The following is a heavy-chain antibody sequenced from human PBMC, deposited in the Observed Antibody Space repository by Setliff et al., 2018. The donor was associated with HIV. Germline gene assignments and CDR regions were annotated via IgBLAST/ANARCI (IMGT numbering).Heavy chain of an antibody. CDR1: GYSISSGYY. J-gene: IGHJ6*03. CDR3: ARVERGLRPYTIAVAEDYYYYYMDV. V-gene: IGHV4-38-2*01. CDR2: INHSGST. Sequence: PSETLSLTCAVSGYSISSGYYWSWVRQPPGKGLEWIGEINHSGSTNYNPSLKSRVTISVDTSKNQFSLKLSSVTAADTAVYYCARVERGLRPYTIAVAEDYYYYYMDVWGKGTTVTVSS. D-gene: IGHD6-19*01.